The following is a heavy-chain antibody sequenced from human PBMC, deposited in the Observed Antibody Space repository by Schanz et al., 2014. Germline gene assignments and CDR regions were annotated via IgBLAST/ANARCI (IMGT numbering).Heavy chain of an antibody. J-gene: IGHJ4*02. V-gene: IGHV3-48*01. Sequence: VFLAESGGGVVQPGRSLRLSCAASGFTFRSYSMNWVRQAPGKGLEWISYISSTSRATYYADSVKGRFTISRDNAKNSLFLQMNSLRAEDTAVYYCAGGEYQLLYGNWGQGTLVTVSS. CDR1: GFTFRSYS. CDR2: ISSTSRAT. CDR3: AGGEYQLLYGN. D-gene: IGHD2-2*02.